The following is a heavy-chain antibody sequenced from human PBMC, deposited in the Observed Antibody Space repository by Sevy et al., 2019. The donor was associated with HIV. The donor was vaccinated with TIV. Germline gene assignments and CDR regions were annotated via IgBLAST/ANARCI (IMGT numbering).Heavy chain of an antibody. Sequence: GGSLRLSCAASGFTFSSYSMNWVRQAPGKGLEWVSYISSSSTIYYADSVKGRFTISRDNAKNSLYLQMNSLRDDDTAVYYCARDEVGGGSSANFPLDYWGQGTLVTVSS. CDR2: ISSSSTI. V-gene: IGHV3-48*02. D-gene: IGHD2-2*01. J-gene: IGHJ4*02. CDR3: ARDEVGGGSSANFPLDY. CDR1: GFTFSSYS.